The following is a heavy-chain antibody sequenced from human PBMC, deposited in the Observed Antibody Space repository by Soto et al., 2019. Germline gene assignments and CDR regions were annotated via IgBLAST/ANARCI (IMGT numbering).Heavy chain of an antibody. Sequence: ASVKVSCKASGYTFTSYAMHWVRQAPGQRLEWMGWINAGNGNTKYSQKFQGRVTITRDTSASTAYMELSSLRSEDTAVYYCARCMGVVVTANGMDRWGQGTTVTVSS. CDR1: GYTFTSYA. CDR3: ARCMGVVVTANGMDR. V-gene: IGHV1-3*01. D-gene: IGHD2-21*02. J-gene: IGHJ6*02. CDR2: INAGNGNT.